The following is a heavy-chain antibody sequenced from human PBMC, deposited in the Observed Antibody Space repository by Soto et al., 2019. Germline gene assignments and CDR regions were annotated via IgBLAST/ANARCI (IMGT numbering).Heavy chain of an antibody. V-gene: IGHV3-23*01. CDR3: AKSQSSLYYVDV. CDR2: FGGSGGT. CDR1: GFIFSNYA. J-gene: IGHJ6*03. Sequence: EVQVLESGGGLVQPGGSLRLSCVGSGFIFSNYAMAWVRQAPGKGLEWVSGFGGSGGTYYADSVKGRYTISRDNSKNTLYLQRNSLRVEDTAVYYCAKSQSSLYYVDVWGKGTAVTVSS.